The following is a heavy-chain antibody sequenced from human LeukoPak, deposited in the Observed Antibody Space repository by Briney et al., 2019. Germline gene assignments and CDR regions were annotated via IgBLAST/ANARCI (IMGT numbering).Heavy chain of an antibody. CDR1: GYSISSGYY. J-gene: IGHJ4*02. D-gene: IGHD6-13*01. CDR2: IYHSGST. CDR3: ARAGAAGGTWDS. Sequence: SETLSLTCTVSGYSISSGYYWGWIRQPPGKGLDWIGNIYHSGSTYYNPSLTSRVTISVDTSKNHFSLMLSSVTAADTAVYYCARAGAAGGTWDSWGLGTLVTVSS. V-gene: IGHV4-38-2*02.